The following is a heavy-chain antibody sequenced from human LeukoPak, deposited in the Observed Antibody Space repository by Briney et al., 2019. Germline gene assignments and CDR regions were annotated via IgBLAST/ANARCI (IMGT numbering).Heavy chain of an antibody. Sequence: GGSLRLYCAVSGFTFSSNSMNWVRQAPGKGLEWVSSISSSSSYIYYADSVKGRFTISRDNAKNSLYLQMNSLRAEDTAVYYCARDGGYSYGYSFDYWGQGTLVTVSS. CDR1: GFTFSSNS. D-gene: IGHD5-18*01. CDR2: ISSSSSYI. J-gene: IGHJ4*02. CDR3: ARDGGYSYGYSFDY. V-gene: IGHV3-21*01.